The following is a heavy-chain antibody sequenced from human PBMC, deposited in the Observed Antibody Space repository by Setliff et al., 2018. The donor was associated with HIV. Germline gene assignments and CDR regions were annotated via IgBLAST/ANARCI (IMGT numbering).Heavy chain of an antibody. Sequence: GGSLRLSCETSGFTFGDFCMNWVRQAPGKGLEWISYISSKRTSIYYADSVKGRFTISRDNDRNSLYLQMNGLRAEDTAVYYCARGPAAVTNYYYYYMDVWGKGTTVTVSS. V-gene: IGHV3-48*01. CDR2: ISSKRTSI. CDR1: GFTFGDFC. D-gene: IGHD4-17*01. J-gene: IGHJ6*03. CDR3: ARGPAAVTNYYYYYMDV.